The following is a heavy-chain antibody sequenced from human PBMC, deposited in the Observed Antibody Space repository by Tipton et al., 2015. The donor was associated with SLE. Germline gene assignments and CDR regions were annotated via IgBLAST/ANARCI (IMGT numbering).Heavy chain of an antibody. V-gene: IGHV4-34*01. CDR2: VNHSGST. J-gene: IGHJ4*02. Sequence: TLSLTCAVYGGSFSGYYWSWIRQPPGKGLEGIGEVNHSGSTNYNPSLKTRVTISVDTSKNPFSLKLSSVTAADTAVYCCARGLFPWELFYWGQGTLVTVSS. CDR1: GGSFSGYY. D-gene: IGHD1-26*01. CDR3: ARGLFPWELFY.